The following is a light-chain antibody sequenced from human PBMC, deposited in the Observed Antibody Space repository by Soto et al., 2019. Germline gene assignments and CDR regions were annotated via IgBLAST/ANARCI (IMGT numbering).Light chain of an antibody. CDR2: DDS. CDR3: QAWDSSVV. J-gene: IGLJ2*01. Sequence: SYELTQPPSVSVSPGQTASMTCSGDKLGGKYVCWYQQKPGQSPVLVIYDDSKRPSGIPERFSGSNSGNTATQTISGTQAMDEADYYCQAWDSSVVFGGGTKVTVL. V-gene: IGLV3-1*01. CDR1: KLGGKY.